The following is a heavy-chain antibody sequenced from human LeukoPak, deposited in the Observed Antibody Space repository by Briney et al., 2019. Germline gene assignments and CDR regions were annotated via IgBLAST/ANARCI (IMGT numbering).Heavy chain of an antibody. J-gene: IGHJ5*02. CDR1: GFSFSSSG. D-gene: IGHD1-26*01. CDR3: AKGPSGNQFDP. V-gene: IGHV3-30*02. Sequence: GGSLRLSCAASGFSFSSSGMHWVRQAPGKGLEWVAFIRHDGSKKYYANSVKGRFTTPRDNSKNTVYVQMNTLRPEDTAVYYCAKGPSGNQFDPWGQGTLVTVSS. CDR2: IRHDGSKK.